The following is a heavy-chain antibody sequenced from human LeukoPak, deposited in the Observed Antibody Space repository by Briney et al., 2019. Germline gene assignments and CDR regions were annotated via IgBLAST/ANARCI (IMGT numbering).Heavy chain of an antibody. V-gene: IGHV3-30*03. J-gene: IGHJ4*02. CDR2: ISYDGSIQ. CDR1: GFTFSNHG. Sequence: GGSLRLSCAASGFTFSNHGMHWVRQAPEKGLEWVALISYDGSIQYYADSVKGRFTISRDNSKNTLYLQMNSLRAEDTAVYYCAAWTGYDSSGYFYVWGQGTLVPVSS. D-gene: IGHD3-22*01. CDR3: AAWTGYDSSGYFYV.